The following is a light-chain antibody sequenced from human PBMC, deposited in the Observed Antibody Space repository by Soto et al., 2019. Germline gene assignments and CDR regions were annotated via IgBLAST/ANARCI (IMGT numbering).Light chain of an antibody. CDR2: LGS. J-gene: IGKJ1*01. CDR1: ECLLHSIGYNY. Sequence: IVMTQSPLSLSVTPGEPASISCRSSECLLHSIGYNYLDWYLQKPGQSPQLLIYLGSNRASGVPDRFSGSGSGRDFTLKISRVEADDVGVYYCMQGLETPTFGQGTKVEIK. V-gene: IGKV2-28*01. CDR3: MQGLETPT.